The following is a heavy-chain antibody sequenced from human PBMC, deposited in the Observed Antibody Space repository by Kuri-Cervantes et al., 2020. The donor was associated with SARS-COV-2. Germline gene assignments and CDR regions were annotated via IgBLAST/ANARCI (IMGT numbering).Heavy chain of an antibody. CDR3: TRPAPGYSYGPFFDS. J-gene: IGHJ4*02. CDR1: GFIFSTYG. Sequence: GGSLRLSCAASGFIFSTYGMNWVRQAPGKGLEWVSYISSGITTIHYAESVKGRFTISRDNAKNSLYLQMNSLRAEDTAVYYCTRPAPGYSYGPFFDSWGQGTLVTVSS. V-gene: IGHV3-48*01. CDR2: ISSGITTI. D-gene: IGHD5-18*01.